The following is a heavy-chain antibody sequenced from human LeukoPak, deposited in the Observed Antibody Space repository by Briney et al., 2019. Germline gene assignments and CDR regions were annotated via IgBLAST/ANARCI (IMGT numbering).Heavy chain of an antibody. D-gene: IGHD2-2*01. CDR2: ISYDGSNK. V-gene: IGHV3-30*18. J-gene: IGHJ4*02. CDR1: GFTFSSYG. Sequence: LAGGSLRLSCAASGFTFSSYGMHWVRQAPGKGLEWVAVISYDGSNKDYADSVKGRFTISRDNSKNTLYLQMNSLRVEDTALYYCAKGNIVVVSAAPFDYWGQGTLVTVSS. CDR3: AKGNIVVVSAAPFDY.